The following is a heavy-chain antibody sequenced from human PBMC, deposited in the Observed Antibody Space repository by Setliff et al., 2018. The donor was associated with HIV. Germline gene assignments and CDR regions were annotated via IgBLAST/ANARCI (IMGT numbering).Heavy chain of an antibody. CDR1: GYSFTTYW. V-gene: IGHV5-10-1*01. Sequence: PGESLKISCMGSGYSFTTYWITWVRQMPGKGLEWMGRIDPSDSFTKYSPFFEGHVTISTDKSIRNVYLEWRSLKASDTAIYYCARDVAPADRGREFAFYMDVWGKGTSVIVSS. J-gene: IGHJ6*03. CDR3: ARDVAPADRGREFAFYMDV. D-gene: IGHD3-10*01. CDR2: IDPSDSFT.